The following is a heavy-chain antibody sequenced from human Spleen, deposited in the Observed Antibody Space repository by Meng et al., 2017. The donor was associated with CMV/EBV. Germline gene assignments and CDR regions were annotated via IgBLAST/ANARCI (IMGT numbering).Heavy chain of an antibody. D-gene: IGHD3-10*01. CDR3: AKDPFGELLSAGIDY. Sequence: GESLKISCAASGFTFSSYGMHWVRQAPGKGLEWVAFIRYDGSNKYYADSVKGRFTISRDNSKNTLYLQMNSLRAEDTAVYYCAKDPFGELLSAGIDYWGQGTLVTVSS. J-gene: IGHJ4*02. V-gene: IGHV3-30*02. CDR1: GFTFSSYG. CDR2: IRYDGSNK.